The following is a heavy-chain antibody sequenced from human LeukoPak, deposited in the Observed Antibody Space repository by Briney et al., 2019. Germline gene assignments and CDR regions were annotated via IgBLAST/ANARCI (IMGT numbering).Heavy chain of an antibody. D-gene: IGHD6-13*01. Sequence: GASVKVSCKASGGTFSSYAISWVRQAPGQGLEWMGRIIPIFGTANYAQKFQGRVTITADESTSTAYMELSSLRSEDTAVYYCARDRPGSSSWYLDAFDIWGQGTMVTVSS. CDR1: GGTFSSYA. CDR3: ARDRPGSSSWYLDAFDI. CDR2: IIPIFGTA. V-gene: IGHV1-69*13. J-gene: IGHJ3*02.